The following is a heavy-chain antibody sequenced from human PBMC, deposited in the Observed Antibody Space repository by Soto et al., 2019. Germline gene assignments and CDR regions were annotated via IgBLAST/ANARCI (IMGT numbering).Heavy chain of an antibody. CDR1: GDSFSNYY. CDR3: ATGRSEVVPGAMDT. J-gene: IGHJ5*02. D-gene: IGHD2-2*01. CDR2: IYPTGST. Sequence: SETLSLTCTVSGDSFSNYYCNWVRKSAGKGLEWIGRIYPTGSTTYNPSLKSRLTMSVDTSKNQFSLRLTSMTAADTAVYYCATGRSEVVPGAMDTWGQGNLVTVS. V-gene: IGHV4-4*07.